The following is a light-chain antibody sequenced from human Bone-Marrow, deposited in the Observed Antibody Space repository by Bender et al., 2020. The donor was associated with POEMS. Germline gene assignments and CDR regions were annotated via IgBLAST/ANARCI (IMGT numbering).Light chain of an antibody. J-gene: IGLJ2*01. V-gene: IGLV2-23*02. CDR2: GVS. CDR3: CSYAGSSTSV. CDR1: SSDRGDYNY. Sequence: QSALTQPASVSGSPGQSITISCTGTSSDRGDYNYVSWYQQRPGKAPKLMIYGVSNRPSGVSNRFSGSKSGNTASLTISGLQAEDEADYYCCSYAGSSTSVFGGGTKLTVL.